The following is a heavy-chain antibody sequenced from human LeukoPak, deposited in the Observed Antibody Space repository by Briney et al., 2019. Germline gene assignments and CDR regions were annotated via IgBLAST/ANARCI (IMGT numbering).Heavy chain of an antibody. D-gene: IGHD3-22*01. Sequence: PGGSLRLSCAASGFTFSSYSMNWVRQAPGKGLEWVSAISGSGGRTYYADSVKGRFTISRDNSKNTLYLQMSSLRAEDTAVYYCAKTNRSDYSYFFDYWGQGTLVTVSS. CDR3: AKTNRSDYSYFFDY. CDR2: ISGSGGRT. V-gene: IGHV3-23*01. J-gene: IGHJ4*02. CDR1: GFTFSSYS.